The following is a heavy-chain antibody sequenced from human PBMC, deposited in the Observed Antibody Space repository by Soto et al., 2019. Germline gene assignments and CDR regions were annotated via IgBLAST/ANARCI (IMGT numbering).Heavy chain of an antibody. CDR1: GFTFSSYA. V-gene: IGHV3-30-3*01. D-gene: IGHD3-9*01. J-gene: IGHJ5*02. CDR2: ISYDGSNK. Sequence: GGSLRLSCAASGFTFSSYAMHWVRQAPGKGLEWVAVISYDGSNKYYADSVKGRFTISRDNSKNTLYLQMNSLRAEDTAVYYCARDSSYFDWLSNRNWFDPWGQGTLVTVSS. CDR3: ARDSSYFDWLSNRNWFDP.